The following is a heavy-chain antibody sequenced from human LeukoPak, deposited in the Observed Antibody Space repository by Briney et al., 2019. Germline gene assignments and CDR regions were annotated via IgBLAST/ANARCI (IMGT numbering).Heavy chain of an antibody. D-gene: IGHD3-22*01. CDR1: GFTFISYS. J-gene: IGHJ4*02. CDR3: ARDRPVYYYDSSENFDY. CDR2: ISSSSSYI. Sequence: PGGSLRLSCAASGFTFISYSMNWVRQAPGKGLEWVSSISSSSSYIYYADSVKGRFTISRDNAKNSLYLQMNSLRAEDTAVYYCARDRPVYYYDSSENFDYWGQGTLVTVSS. V-gene: IGHV3-21*01.